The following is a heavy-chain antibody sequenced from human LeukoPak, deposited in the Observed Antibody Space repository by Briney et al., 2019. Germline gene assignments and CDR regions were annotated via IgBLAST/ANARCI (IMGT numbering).Heavy chain of an antibody. J-gene: IGHJ4*02. D-gene: IGHD1-26*01. CDR2: CYHSGST. CDR3: ARVKGRGSYYGIDY. Sequence: SETLSLTCTVSGYSISSGYSWGWIRQPPGKGLGWIGSCYHSGSTYYNPSLKSRVTISIDTSKNQFSLKLSSVTAADTAVYYCARVKGRGSYYGIDYWGQGTLVTVSS. V-gene: IGHV4-38-2*02. CDR1: GYSISSGYS.